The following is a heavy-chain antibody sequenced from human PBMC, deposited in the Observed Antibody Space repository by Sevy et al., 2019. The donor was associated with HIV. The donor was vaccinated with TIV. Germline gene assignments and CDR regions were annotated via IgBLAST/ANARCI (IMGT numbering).Heavy chain of an antibody. CDR1: GGSITSLY. CDR2: IYYNGHI. J-gene: IGHJ4*02. Sequence: SETLSLTCTVSGGSITSLYWNWIRQPPGKGLEWIANIYYNGHINYNPSLKSRVNLSLDTSKNQFSLRLNSVTAADTAMYYCAGENAWGRGYSWGQGTLVTVSS. CDR3: AGENAWGRGYS. V-gene: IGHV4-59*08. D-gene: IGHD1-26*01.